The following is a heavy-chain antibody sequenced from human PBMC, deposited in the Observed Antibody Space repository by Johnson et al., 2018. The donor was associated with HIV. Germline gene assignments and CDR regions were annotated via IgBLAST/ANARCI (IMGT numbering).Heavy chain of an antibody. V-gene: IGHV3-30-3*01. Sequence: QVLLVESGGGVVQPGRSLRLSCAASGFTFSSYAMHWVRQAPGKGLEWVAVISYDGNKQYYVDSVEGLFTISRDNSKDTLYLQMNNLTTEDTAVYSCEGDFGLGELTYETVDAFDFWGPGTLVTVSS. CDR2: ISYDGNKQ. CDR3: EGDFGLGELTYETVDAFDF. CDR1: GFTFSSYA. D-gene: IGHD3-16*02. J-gene: IGHJ3*01.